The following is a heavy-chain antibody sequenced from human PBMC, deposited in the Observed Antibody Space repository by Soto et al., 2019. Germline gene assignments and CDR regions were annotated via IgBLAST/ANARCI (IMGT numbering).Heavy chain of an antibody. V-gene: IGHV1-18*04. CDR1: GYAFTSYG. Sequence: QVQLVQSGPEVKNPGASVRVSCVASGYAFTSYGVNWVRQAPGQGLEWMGWIAPHSGRTTYLPKFQGRVTMTADVSTNTAYIELRSLKSDDTGIYFRARAATWSYHSAYLGQGPVVTVSS. CDR3: ARAATWSYHSAY. CDR2: IAPHSGRT. D-gene: IGHD3-16*02. J-gene: IGHJ4*02.